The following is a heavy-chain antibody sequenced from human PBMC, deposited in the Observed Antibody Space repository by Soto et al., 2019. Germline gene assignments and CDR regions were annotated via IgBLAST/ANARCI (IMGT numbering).Heavy chain of an antibody. D-gene: IGHD3-16*01. V-gene: IGHV4-59*01. CDR2: IYYSGST. J-gene: IGHJ5*02. Sequence: SETLSLTCTVSGGSISSYYWSWIRQPPGKGLEWIGYIYYSGSTNYNPSLKSRVTISVDTSKNQFSLKLSSVTAADTAVYYCARWTIPSWGTENWFDPWGQGTLVTVSS. CDR3: ARWTIPSWGTENWFDP. CDR1: GGSISSYY.